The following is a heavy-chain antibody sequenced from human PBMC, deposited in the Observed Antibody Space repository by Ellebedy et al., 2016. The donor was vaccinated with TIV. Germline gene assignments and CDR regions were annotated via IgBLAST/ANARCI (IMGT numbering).Heavy chain of an antibody. J-gene: IGHJ3*01. CDR3: ARAEYDSSGYYHPDAFDV. V-gene: IGHV3-30-3*01. CDR2: ISYDGTNK. CDR1: GFTFSSYA. Sequence: PGGSLRLSCAASGFTFSSYAFHWVRQAPGKELEWVAVISYDGTNKYYADSVKGRFTISRDNSKNTLCLQMNSLRPEDTALYYCARAEYDSSGYYHPDAFDVWGQGTMVTVSS. D-gene: IGHD3-22*01.